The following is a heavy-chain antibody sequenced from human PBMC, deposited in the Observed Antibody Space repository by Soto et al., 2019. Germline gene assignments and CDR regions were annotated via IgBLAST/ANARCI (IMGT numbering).Heavy chain of an antibody. CDR3: ASHSPYCTGGKCLVSPLDF. D-gene: IGHD2-8*02. CDR1: GFTFSSYG. V-gene: IGHV3-23*01. J-gene: IGHJ4*02. Sequence: EVQLLESGGGLVQPGGSLRLSCAAFGFTFSSYGMSWVRQAPGKGLELVSGSRGTGGITYYADSVKGRFTISRDNPKNTLYLQMNSLRAEDTAVYYCASHSPYCTGGKCLVSPLDFWGQGTLVTVSS. CDR2: SRGTGGIT.